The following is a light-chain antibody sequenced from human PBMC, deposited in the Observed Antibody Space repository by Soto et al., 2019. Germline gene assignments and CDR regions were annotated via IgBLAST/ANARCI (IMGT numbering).Light chain of an antibody. CDR3: QQSYRTPHT. V-gene: IGKV1-27*01. CDR2: ATS. Sequence: DIQMTQSPSSLSASVGDRVTITCRASQAISNYLAWYQQKPGRVPELLIYATSTLQSGVPSRFSGSGSGTEFTLTISSLQPEDVATYYCQQSYRTPHTFGQGTKLETK. CDR1: QAISNY. J-gene: IGKJ2*01.